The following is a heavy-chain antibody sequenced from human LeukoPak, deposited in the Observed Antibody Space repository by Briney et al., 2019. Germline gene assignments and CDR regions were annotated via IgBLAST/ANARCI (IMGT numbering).Heavy chain of an antibody. D-gene: IGHD3-10*01. V-gene: IGHV3-33*01. J-gene: IGHJ4*02. CDR3: ARGYYYGSGSYYPFDY. CDR2: IWYDGSNK. CDR1: GFTFSTYG. Sequence: GGSLRLSCAASGFTFSTYGMHWVRQAPGKGLEWVALIWYDGSNKYSTDSVRGRFTISRDNSKNTLYLQMNSLRAEDTAVYYCARGYYYGSGSYYPFDYWGRGTLVTVSS.